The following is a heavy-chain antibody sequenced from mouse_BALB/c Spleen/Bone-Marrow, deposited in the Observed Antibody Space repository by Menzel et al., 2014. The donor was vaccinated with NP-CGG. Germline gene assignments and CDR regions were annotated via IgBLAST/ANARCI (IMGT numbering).Heavy chain of an antibody. CDR2: INPGSGGI. J-gene: IGHJ4*01. D-gene: IGHD2-14*01. CDR1: GYAFTNYW. Sequence: LVESGAELVRPGTSVKVSCKASGYAFTNYWMEWIKQRPGQGLEWIGVINPGSGGINYNEKFKGKATLTADKSSSTAYMQLSSLTSDDPAVYFCARELVRGMDYWGQGTSVTVSS. CDR3: ARELVRGMDY. V-gene: IGHV1-54*03.